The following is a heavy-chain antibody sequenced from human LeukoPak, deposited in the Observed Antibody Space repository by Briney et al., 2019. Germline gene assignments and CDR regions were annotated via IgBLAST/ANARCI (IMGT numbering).Heavy chain of an antibody. V-gene: IGHV1-69*04. CDR2: IIPILGIT. Sequence: ASVKVSCKASGGTFSSYGISWVRQAPGQGLEWMGRIIPILGITNYAQKFQGRITITADKSTTTAYMELSSLRSEDTAVYFCARGFESSTSYVSDFDFWGQGTLVTVSS. D-gene: IGHD3-16*01. CDR3: ARGFESSTSYVSDFDF. CDR1: GGTFSSYG. J-gene: IGHJ4*02.